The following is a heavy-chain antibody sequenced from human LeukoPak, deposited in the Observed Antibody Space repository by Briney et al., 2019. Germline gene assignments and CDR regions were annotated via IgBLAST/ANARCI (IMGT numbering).Heavy chain of an antibody. CDR2: INHSGST. CDR1: GGSFSGYY. V-gene: IGHV4-34*01. J-gene: IGHJ4*02. D-gene: IGHD3-10*01. Sequence: SETLSLTCAVYGGSFSGYYWSWIRQPPGKGLEWIGEINHSGSTNYNPSLKSRVTISVDTSKNRFSLKLSSVTAADTAVYYCARGGTYYYGSGRSKAADYWGQGTLVTVSS. CDR3: ARGGTYYYGSGRSKAADY.